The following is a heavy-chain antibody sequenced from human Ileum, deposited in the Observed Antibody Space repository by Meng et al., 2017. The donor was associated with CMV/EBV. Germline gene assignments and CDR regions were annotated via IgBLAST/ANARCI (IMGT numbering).Heavy chain of an antibody. CDR2: ISPYTGNT. V-gene: IGHV1-18*01. CDR1: SDNLSSYCVSFG. D-gene: IGHD1-1*01. CDR3: ARDGPWKGVPTS. J-gene: IGHJ5*02. Sequence: QIQLVQSGTAVKKPGASVTGACKASSDNLSSYCVSFGISWVRQAPGQGLEWMGWISPYTGNTNYAQKFQDRFTMTTDTSTITAYMVLTSLTSDDTSLYYCARDGPWKGVPTSWGQETLVTVSS.